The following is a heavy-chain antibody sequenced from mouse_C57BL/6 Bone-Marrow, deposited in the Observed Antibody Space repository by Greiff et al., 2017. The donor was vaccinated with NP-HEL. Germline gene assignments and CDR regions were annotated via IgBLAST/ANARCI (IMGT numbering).Heavy chain of an antibody. CDR3: ARHYGSSLFAY. CDR1: GYAFSSSW. V-gene: IGHV1-82*01. Sequence: QVQLQQSGPELVKPGASVKISCKASGYAFSSSWMNWVKQRPGNGLEWIGRIYPGDGDTNYNGKFKGKATLTADKSSSTAYMQLSSLTSEDSAVYFCARHYGSSLFAYWGQGTLVTVSA. CDR2: IYPGDGDT. J-gene: IGHJ3*01. D-gene: IGHD1-1*01.